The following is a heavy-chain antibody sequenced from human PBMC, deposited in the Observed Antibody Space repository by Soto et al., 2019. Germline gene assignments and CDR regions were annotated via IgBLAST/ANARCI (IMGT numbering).Heavy chain of an antibody. V-gene: IGHV6-1*01. CDR1: GDSVSSNSAA. CDR2: TYYRSKWYN. Sequence: PSQTLSLTCAISGDSVSSNSAAWNWIRQSPSRGLEWLGRTYYRSKWYNDYAVSVKSRITINPDTSKNQFSLQLNSVTPEDTAVYCCARDKYSSGWYVSNWFDPWGQGTLVTVSS. J-gene: IGHJ5*02. D-gene: IGHD6-19*01. CDR3: ARDKYSSGWYVSNWFDP.